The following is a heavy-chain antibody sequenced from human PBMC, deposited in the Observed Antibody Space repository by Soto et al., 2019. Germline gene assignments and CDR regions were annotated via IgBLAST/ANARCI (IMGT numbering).Heavy chain of an antibody. CDR3: AMVDVYVTPSPQDV. CDR1: GYTFTRYG. CDR2: INTYNGNT. D-gene: IGHD3-16*01. V-gene: IGHV1-18*01. J-gene: IGHJ6*02. Sequence: QVQRVQSGAEVKNPGASVKVSCKASGYTFTRYGIGWARQAPGQGLEWMGWINTYNGNTNYAQNVQGRVTLTTDTSTSPAYMELRSLRSNDTAIYYCAMVDVYVTPSPQDVWGQGTTVIVSS.